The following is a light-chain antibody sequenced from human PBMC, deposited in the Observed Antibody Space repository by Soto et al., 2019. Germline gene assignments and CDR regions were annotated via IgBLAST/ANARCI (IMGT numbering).Light chain of an antibody. CDR2: EVI. V-gene: IGLV2-14*01. CDR1: SSDIGTYDY. CDR3: SSYTTSSPLEV. J-gene: IGLJ3*02. Sequence: QSALTQPPSASGSPGQSVTISCTGTSSDIGTYDYVSWYQQHPGKAPKLMIYEVINRPSGISNRFSGSKSGNTASLTISGLQAEDEDDYYCSSYTTSSPLEVFGGGTQLTVL.